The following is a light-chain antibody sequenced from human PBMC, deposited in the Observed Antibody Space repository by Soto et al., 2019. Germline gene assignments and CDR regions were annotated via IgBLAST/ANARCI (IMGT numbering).Light chain of an antibody. CDR1: SSDVVGYNY. CDR2: EFS. J-gene: IGLJ2*01. Sequence: QSATTQPTSASGSPGQSVPISCTGTSSDVVGYNYVSWAQPHPGKAPKIMISEFSKRPSGVPDRFSGSKSGNTASLTVSGLQAEDDADYYCSSLAGNNKVVFGGGTKPTVL. V-gene: IGLV2-8*01. CDR3: SSLAGNNKVV.